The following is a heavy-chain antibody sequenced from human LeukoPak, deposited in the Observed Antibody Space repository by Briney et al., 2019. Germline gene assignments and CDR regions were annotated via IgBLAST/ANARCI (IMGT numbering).Heavy chain of an antibody. CDR3: DGADY. CDR2: ISGTTGRT. Sequence: GGSLRLSCAASGFTFGSYAMNWARQAPGKGLEWVSTISGTTGRTHYADSVRGRFTISRDNSKNTLYLQMNSLRAEDTAVYYCDGADYWGQGTLVTVSS. V-gene: IGHV3-23*01. CDR1: GFTFGSYA. J-gene: IGHJ4*02. D-gene: IGHD5-24*01.